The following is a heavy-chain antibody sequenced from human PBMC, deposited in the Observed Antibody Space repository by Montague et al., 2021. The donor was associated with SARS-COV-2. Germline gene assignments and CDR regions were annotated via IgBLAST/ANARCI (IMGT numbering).Heavy chain of an antibody. D-gene: IGHD2-2*01. CDR3: AREPLERGHQMLWEVYYYYGMEG. V-gene: IGHV4-4*07. Sequence: SETLSLTCTVSGGSTSSYYWSWIRQPAGKGLEWIGRIYTSGSTNYNPSLKSRVTMSVDTSKNQFSLKLSSVTAADTAVYYCAREPLERGHQMLWEVYYYYGMEGWGQGNTVNVSS. J-gene: IGHJ6*02. CDR2: IYTSGST. CDR1: GGSTSSYY.